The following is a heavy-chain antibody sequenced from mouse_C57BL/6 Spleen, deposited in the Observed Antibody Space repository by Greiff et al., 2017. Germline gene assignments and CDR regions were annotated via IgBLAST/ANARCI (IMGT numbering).Heavy chain of an antibody. V-gene: IGHV1-82*01. D-gene: IGHD4-1*01. CDR2: IYPGDGDT. J-gene: IGHJ2*01. CDR1: GYAFSSSW. Sequence: LQESGPELVKPGASVKISCKASGYAFSSSWMNWVKQRPGKGLEGIGRIYPGDGDTNYNGKFKGKATLAADKSSSTAYMQLSSLTSEDSAVYFCARRSPNWAFDYWGQGTTLTVSS. CDR3: ARRSPNWAFDY.